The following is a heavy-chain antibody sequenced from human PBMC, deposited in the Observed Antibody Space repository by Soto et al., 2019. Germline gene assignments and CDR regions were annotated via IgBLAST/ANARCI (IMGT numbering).Heavy chain of an antibody. V-gene: IGHV4-31*03. Sequence: QVQLQESGPGLVKPSQTLSLTCTVSGGSISSGGYYWSWIRPPPGKGLEWIGYIYYSGSTYYNPSLKSRVPISLDTSKNQFSLKLSSVTAADTAVYYCARGGDYCSSTSCYGESRDYWGQGPLVTVSS. CDR1: GGSISSGGYY. CDR2: IYYSGST. CDR3: ARGGDYCSSTSCYGESRDY. D-gene: IGHD2-2*01. J-gene: IGHJ4*02.